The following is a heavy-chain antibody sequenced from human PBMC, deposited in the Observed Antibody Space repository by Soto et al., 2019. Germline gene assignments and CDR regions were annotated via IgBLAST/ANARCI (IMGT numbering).Heavy chain of an antibody. CDR3: AKHQGVDLVPIATLAWFDP. J-gene: IGHJ5*02. CDR2: ISGSGFKK. V-gene: IGHV3-23*01. CDR1: GVIFEKFG. D-gene: IGHD2-21*01. Sequence: LXLSCAASGVIFEKFGMSWVRQAPGKGLEWISSISGSGFKKYYADSVKGRFTISRDNSKSTVYLELNNLSAEDTAVYHCAKHQGVDLVPIATLAWFDPWGQVSVVTVFS.